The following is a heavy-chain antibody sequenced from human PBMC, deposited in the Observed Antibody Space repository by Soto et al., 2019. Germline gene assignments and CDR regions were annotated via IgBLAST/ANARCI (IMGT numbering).Heavy chain of an antibody. D-gene: IGHD6-13*01. Sequence: QITLKESGPTVVKPTQTLTLTCTFSGISLSTSGVGVGWIRQPPGKALEWLALLYWDDDKRYSPSLKTRLTINKDTPRNQVVLTMTNMDPVDTATYYCAFRQEYRGSWVSGWFDPWGQGTLVTVSS. CDR3: AFRQEYRGSWVSGWFDP. CDR2: LYWDDDK. J-gene: IGHJ5*02. V-gene: IGHV2-5*02. CDR1: GISLSTSGVG.